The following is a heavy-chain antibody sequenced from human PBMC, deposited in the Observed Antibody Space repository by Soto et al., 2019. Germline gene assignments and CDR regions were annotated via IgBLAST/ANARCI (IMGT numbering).Heavy chain of an antibody. D-gene: IGHD2-15*01. CDR3: ANPPGRDAFDI. CDR2: ISGSGGST. CDR1: GFTFSSYA. J-gene: IGHJ3*02. Sequence: GGSLRLSCAASGFTFSSYAMSWVRQAPGKWLELVSAISGSGGSTYYADSVKGRFTISRDNSKNTLYLQMNSLRAEDTAVYYCANPPGRDAFDIWGQGTMVTVSS. V-gene: IGHV3-23*01.